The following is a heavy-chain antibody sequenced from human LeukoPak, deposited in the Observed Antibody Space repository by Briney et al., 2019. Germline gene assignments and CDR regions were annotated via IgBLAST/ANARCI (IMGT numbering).Heavy chain of an antibody. V-gene: IGHV4-30-4*01. D-gene: IGHD3-3*01. CDR2: IYYSGST. CDR1: GGSISSGDYY. CDR3: ARHDIERGYDFWSGYFSGYYYYGMDV. Sequence: PSETLSLTCTVSGGSISSGDYYWSWIRQPPGKGLEWIGYIYYSGSTYYNPSLKSRVTISVDTSKNQFSLKLSSVTAADTAVYYCARHDIERGYDFWSGYFSGYYYYGMDVWGQGTTVTVSS. J-gene: IGHJ6*02.